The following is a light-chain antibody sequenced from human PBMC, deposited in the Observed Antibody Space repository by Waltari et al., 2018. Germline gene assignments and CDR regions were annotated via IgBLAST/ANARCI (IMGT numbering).Light chain of an antibody. V-gene: IGLV2-14*03. CDR1: SSDVGGDDS. J-gene: IGLJ2*01. CDR3: SSQSTKNGVI. Sequence: QSALTQPASVSGSPGQSITISCTGSSSDVGGDDSVSWYEDHPGQAPNAIIYDVNKRPSDVSDRFSGSKSGNTASLTISGLQAQDEATVYWSSQSTKNGVIFGGGTKVTVL. CDR2: DVN.